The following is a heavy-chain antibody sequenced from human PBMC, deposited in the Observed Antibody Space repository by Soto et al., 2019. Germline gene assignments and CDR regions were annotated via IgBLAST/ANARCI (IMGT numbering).Heavy chain of an antibody. CDR1: GYTFTSYY. Sequence: ASVKGSCKASGYTFTSYYMHWVRQAPGQGLEWMGIINPSGGSTSYAQKFQGRVTMTRDTSTSTVYMELSSLRSEDTAVYYCARVKGMSTIDYYHYYGMDFWGQGTTVIVSS. CDR3: ARVKGMSTIDYYHYYGMDF. J-gene: IGHJ6*02. D-gene: IGHD1-1*01. CDR2: INPSGGST. V-gene: IGHV1-46*01.